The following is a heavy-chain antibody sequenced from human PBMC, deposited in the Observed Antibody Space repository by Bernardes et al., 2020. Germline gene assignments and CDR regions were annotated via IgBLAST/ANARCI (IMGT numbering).Heavy chain of an antibody. CDR1: GYTFTSYG. J-gene: IGHJ6*02. V-gene: IGHV1-18*01. CDR2: ISAYNGNT. CDR3: AREWFLVGIVATSHYYYYGMDA. Sequence: ASVKVSCKASGYTFTSYGISWVRQAPGQGLEWMGWISAYNGNTNYAQKLQGRVTMTTDTSTSTAYMELRSLRSDDTAVYYCAREWFLVGIVATSHYYYYGMDAWGQGTTVTVSS. D-gene: IGHD5-12*01.